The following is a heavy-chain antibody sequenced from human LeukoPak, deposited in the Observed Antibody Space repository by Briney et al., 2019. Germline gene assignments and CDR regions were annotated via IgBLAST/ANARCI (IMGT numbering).Heavy chain of an antibody. Sequence: GGSLRLSCAASGFTFSSYAMSWVRQAPGKGLEWVSASSGSGGSTYYADSVKGRFTISRDNSKNTLYLQMNSLRAEDTAVYYCAKGPNYYDSSGYADYWGQGTLVTVSS. V-gene: IGHV3-23*01. D-gene: IGHD3-22*01. CDR1: GFTFSSYA. CDR3: AKGPNYYDSSGYADY. CDR2: SSGSGGST. J-gene: IGHJ4*02.